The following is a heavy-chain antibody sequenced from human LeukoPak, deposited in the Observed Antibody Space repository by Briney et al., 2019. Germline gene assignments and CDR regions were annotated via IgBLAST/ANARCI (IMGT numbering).Heavy chain of an antibody. D-gene: IGHD2-21*02. Sequence: PGGSLRLSCVVSGIKLSNYGMSWVRQPPGKGLEWIGEINHSGSTNYNPSLKSRVTISVDTSKNQFSLKLSSVTAADTAVYYCARGVVVVTGTRNNWFDPWGQGTLVTVSS. V-gene: IGHV4-34*01. CDR3: ARGVVVVTGTRNNWFDP. CDR1: GIKLSNYG. J-gene: IGHJ5*02. CDR2: INHSGST.